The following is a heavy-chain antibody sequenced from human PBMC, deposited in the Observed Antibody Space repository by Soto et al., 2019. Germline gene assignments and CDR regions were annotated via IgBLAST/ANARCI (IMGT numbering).Heavy chain of an antibody. Sequence: GSLRLSCAASGFTFSSYGMHWVRQAPGKGLEWVAVIWYDGSNKYYSDSVKGRFTISRDNSKNTLYLQMNSLRAEDTAVYYCASLDYYDSSGYPAIWGQGTLVTVSS. CDR3: ASLDYYDSSGYPAI. CDR1: GFTFSSYG. D-gene: IGHD3-22*01. V-gene: IGHV3-33*01. J-gene: IGHJ4*02. CDR2: IWYDGSNK.